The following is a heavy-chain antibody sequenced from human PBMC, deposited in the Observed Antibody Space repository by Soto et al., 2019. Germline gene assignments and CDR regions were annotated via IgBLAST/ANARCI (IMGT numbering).Heavy chain of an antibody. CDR2: MSGSGGST. D-gene: IGHD1-20*01. Sequence: GGARRVWCGGSGVTLSRYAMSGGRQAPGNGLEWFSAMSGSGGSTYYADSVKGRFTISRDNSKNTLYLQMNSLRAEDTAVYYCAKGFGSPLYTLPGFDYWGQGTLVTVSS. CDR1: GVTLSRYA. V-gene: IGHV3-23*01. CDR3: AKGFGSPLYTLPGFDY. J-gene: IGHJ4*02.